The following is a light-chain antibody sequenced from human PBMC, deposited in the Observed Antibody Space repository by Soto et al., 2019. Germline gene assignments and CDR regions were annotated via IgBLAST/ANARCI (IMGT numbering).Light chain of an antibody. CDR2: DAS. Sequence: DIQMTQSPSSLSASVGDRVTITCQASQDISNYLNWYQQKPGKAPKLLIYDASNLETGVPSRFSGSGSGTDFTFTISSLQPEDFAIYYCQQFNKWPRTFGQGTRVEIK. J-gene: IGKJ1*01. CDR3: QQFNKWPRT. V-gene: IGKV1-33*01. CDR1: QDISNY.